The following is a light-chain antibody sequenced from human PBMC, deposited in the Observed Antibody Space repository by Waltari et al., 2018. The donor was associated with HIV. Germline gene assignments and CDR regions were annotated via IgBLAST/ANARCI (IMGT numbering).Light chain of an antibody. Sequence: DIQMTQFPSSLSASVGDRVTITCRASQNINNFLNWYQQKPGKAPKLLMYSASTLESGVPSRFSGSGSGTYFTLTISGLQPDDFATYYCRQSYGPPLTFCPGTKVDIK. CDR2: SAS. V-gene: IGKV1-39*01. CDR3: RQSYGPPLT. CDR1: QNINNF. J-gene: IGKJ3*01.